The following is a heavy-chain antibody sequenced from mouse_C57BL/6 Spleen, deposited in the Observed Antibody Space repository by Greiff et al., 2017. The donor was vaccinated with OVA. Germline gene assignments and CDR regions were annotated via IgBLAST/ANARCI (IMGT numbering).Heavy chain of an antibody. CDR1: GYAFSSSW. J-gene: IGHJ4*01. CDR2: IYPGDGDT. Sequence: QVQLQQSGPELVKPGASVKISCKASGYAFSSSWMNWVKQRPGKGLEWIGRIYPGDGDTNYNGKFKGKATLTADKSSSTAYMQLSSLTSEDSAAYFCARGYYSNYVYAMDYWGQGTSVTVSS. D-gene: IGHD2-5*01. V-gene: IGHV1-82*01. CDR3: ARGYYSNYVYAMDY.